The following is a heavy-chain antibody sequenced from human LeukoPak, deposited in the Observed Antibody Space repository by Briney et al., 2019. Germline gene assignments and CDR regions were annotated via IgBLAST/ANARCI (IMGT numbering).Heavy chain of an antibody. D-gene: IGHD5-12*01. CDR3: ARGVGGYSRRKFDY. Sequence: PSQTLSLTCAVYGGSLSVYYWSWIRPPPGKGLEWIGEINHSGSPNYNPSLKSRATISVDTSKNQSSLKLSSVTAADTAVYYGARGVGGYSRRKFDYWGQGTLVTVSS. CDR1: GGSLSVYY. V-gene: IGHV4-34*01. J-gene: IGHJ4*02. CDR2: INHSGSP.